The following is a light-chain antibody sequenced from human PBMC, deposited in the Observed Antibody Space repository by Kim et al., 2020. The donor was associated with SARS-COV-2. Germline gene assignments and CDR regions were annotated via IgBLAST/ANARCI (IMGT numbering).Light chain of an antibody. CDR3: SSYTSSSTWV. J-gene: IGLJ3*02. V-gene: IGLV2-14*03. CDR2: DVS. Sequence: GQSITSYSTGTSSDVGGYNYVSWYQQHPGKAPKLMIYDVSNRPSGVSNRFSGSKSGNTASLTISGLQAEDEADYYCSSYTSSSTWVFGGGTQLTVL. CDR1: SSDVGGYNY.